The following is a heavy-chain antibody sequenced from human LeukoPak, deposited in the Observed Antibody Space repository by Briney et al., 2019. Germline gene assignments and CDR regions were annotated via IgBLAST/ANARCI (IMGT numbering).Heavy chain of an antibody. CDR3: ARSSRYSSGEIDY. J-gene: IGHJ4*02. CDR1: GGSISSGSYY. Sequence: SETLSLTCTVSGGSISSGSYYWSWIRQHPGKGLEWIGYIYYSGSTYYNPSLKSRVTISVDTSKNQFSLKLSSVTAADTAVYYCARSSRYSSGEIDYWGQGTLVTVSS. V-gene: IGHV4-31*03. D-gene: IGHD6-19*01. CDR2: IYYSGST.